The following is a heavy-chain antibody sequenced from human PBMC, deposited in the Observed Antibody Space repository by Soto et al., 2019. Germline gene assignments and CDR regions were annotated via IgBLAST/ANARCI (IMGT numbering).Heavy chain of an antibody. CDR1: GYTFTSYG. Sequence: ASVKVPCKASGYTFTSYGISWVRQAPGQGLEWMGWISAYNGNTNYAQKLQGRVTMTTDTSTSTAYMELRSLRSDDTAVYYCARISYDILTGYFNYFDYWGQGTLVTVSS. CDR2: ISAYNGNT. CDR3: ARISYDILTGYFNYFDY. J-gene: IGHJ4*02. V-gene: IGHV1-18*01. D-gene: IGHD3-9*01.